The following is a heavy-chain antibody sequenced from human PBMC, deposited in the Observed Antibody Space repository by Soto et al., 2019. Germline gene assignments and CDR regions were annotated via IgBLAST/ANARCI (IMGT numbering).Heavy chain of an antibody. CDR1: GFTFSDHY. J-gene: IGHJ6*02. CDR3: ARGHHSKDV. V-gene: IGHV3-11*06. Sequence: PGGSLRLSCAASGFTFSDHYMTWVRQAPGKGLEWISYINPSGTYTHYTDSVKGRFAISRDNAENSLYLQMNSLRPEDTALYYCARGHHSKDVWGQGATVTVSS. CDR2: INPSGTYT.